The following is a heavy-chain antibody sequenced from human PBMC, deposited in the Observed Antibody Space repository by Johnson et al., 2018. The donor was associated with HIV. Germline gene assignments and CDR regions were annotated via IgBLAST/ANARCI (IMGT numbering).Heavy chain of an antibody. J-gene: IGHJ3*02. CDR3: AKGLLGQWLVQDAFDI. CDR2: IRYDGSNK. D-gene: IGHD6-19*01. Sequence: QMMLVESGGGVVQPGGSLRLSCAASGFTFSSYGMHWDRQAPGKGLEWVAFIRYDGSNKYYADSVKGRFTISRDNSKNTLYLQMNSLRAEDTAVYYCAKGLLGQWLVQDAFDIWGQGTMVTVSS. CDR1: GFTFSSYG. V-gene: IGHV3-30*02.